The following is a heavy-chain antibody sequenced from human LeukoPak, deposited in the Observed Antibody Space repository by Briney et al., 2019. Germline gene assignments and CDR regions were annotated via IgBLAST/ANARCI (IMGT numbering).Heavy chain of an antibody. J-gene: IGHJ4*02. Sequence: ASVKVSCKASGYTFTSYDINWVRQATGQGLEWMGWMNPNSGNTGYAQKFQGRVTMTRNTSISTAYMELGSLRSEDTAVYYCARAYDSSGYYRPVDYWGQGTLVTVSS. CDR2: MNPNSGNT. D-gene: IGHD3-22*01. CDR3: ARAYDSSGYYRPVDY. V-gene: IGHV1-8*01. CDR1: GYTFTSYD.